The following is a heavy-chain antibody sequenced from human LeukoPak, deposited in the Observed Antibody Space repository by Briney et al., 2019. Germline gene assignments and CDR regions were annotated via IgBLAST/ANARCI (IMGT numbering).Heavy chain of an antibody. V-gene: IGHV1-69*04. J-gene: IGHJ6*02. CDR3: ARGTLSGAQVPYKYGMDV. CDR1: GGTLSSYA. CDR2: IIPILGIA. D-gene: IGHD1-26*01. Sequence: ASVKVSCKASGGTLSSYAISWVRQAPGQGLEWMGRIIPILGIANYAQKFQGRVTITADKSTSTAYMELSSLRSEDTAVYYCARGTLSGAQVPYKYGMDVWGQGTTVTVSS.